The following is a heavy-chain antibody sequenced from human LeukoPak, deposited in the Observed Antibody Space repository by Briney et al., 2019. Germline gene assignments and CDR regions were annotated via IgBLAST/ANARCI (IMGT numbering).Heavy chain of an antibody. CDR2: IMPLFGTA. J-gene: IGHJ5*02. CDR3: ARDVHGDYGSGWFDP. Sequence: SVKVSCKTSGGTFNNSAISWVREAPGQGLEWLGGIMPLFGTAGYAQKFQGRVTITKDESTRTVYLELTSLTSDDTAVYYCARDVHGDYGSGWFDPWGQGTLVSVSS. CDR1: GGTFNNSA. D-gene: IGHD4-17*01. V-gene: IGHV1-69*05.